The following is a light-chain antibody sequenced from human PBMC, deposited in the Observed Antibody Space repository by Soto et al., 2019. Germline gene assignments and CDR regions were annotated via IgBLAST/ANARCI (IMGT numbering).Light chain of an antibody. J-gene: IGKJ1*01. V-gene: IGKV3-15*01. CDR2: DAS. CDR1: QSVSNY. CDR3: QQYNKWPLT. Sequence: EIVFTQSPATLSLSPGERATLSCRASQSVSNYLAWYQQRPGRAPRLLIYDASNRATGIPVRFSGSASGTEFTLTISSLQSEDFTVYYCQQYNKWPLTFGQGTKVDIK.